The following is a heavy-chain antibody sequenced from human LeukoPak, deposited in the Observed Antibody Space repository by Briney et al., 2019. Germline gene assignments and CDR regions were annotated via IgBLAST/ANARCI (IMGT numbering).Heavy chain of an antibody. CDR1: GFTFSSYA. D-gene: IGHD2-2*01. CDR3: ARYCISTSCYVTYGMDV. J-gene: IGHJ6*02. Sequence: GGSLRLSCAASGFTFSSYAMSWIRQAPGKGLEWVSYISSSGSTIYYADSVKGRFTISRDNAKNSLYLQMNSLRAEDTAVYYCARYCISTSCYVTYGMDVWGQGTTVTVSS. CDR2: ISSSGSTI. V-gene: IGHV3-11*01.